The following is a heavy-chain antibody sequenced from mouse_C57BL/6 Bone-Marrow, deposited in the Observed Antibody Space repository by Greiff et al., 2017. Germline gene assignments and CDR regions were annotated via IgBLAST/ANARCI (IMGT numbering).Heavy chain of an antibody. CDR1: GYTFTSYW. CDR2: FHPSDSDT. CDR3: AIGWLRRFLDY. V-gene: IGHV1-74*01. D-gene: IGHD2-2*01. Sequence: QVQLQQPGAELVKPGASVKVSCKASGYTFTSYWMHWVKQRPGQGLEWIGRFHPSDSDTNYNQKFKGKATLTVDKSSSTAYMQLSSLTSEDSAVYYCAIGWLRRFLDYWGQGTLVTVSA. J-gene: IGHJ3*01.